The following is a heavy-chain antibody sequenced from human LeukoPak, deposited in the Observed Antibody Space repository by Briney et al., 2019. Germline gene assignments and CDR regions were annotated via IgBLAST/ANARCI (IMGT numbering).Heavy chain of an antibody. V-gene: IGHV4-59*01. D-gene: IGHD2-2*01. Sequence: SETLSLTCTVSGDSITSYYWSWIRQPPGKGLEWIAYIYYSGRIKYNPSLNSRATISLDTSKNQVSLRLSAVTAADTATYYCARSSANWYPNDMDGWGKGATVTVSS. CDR1: GDSITSYY. CDR3: ARSSANWYPNDMDG. J-gene: IGHJ6*03. CDR2: IYYSGRI.